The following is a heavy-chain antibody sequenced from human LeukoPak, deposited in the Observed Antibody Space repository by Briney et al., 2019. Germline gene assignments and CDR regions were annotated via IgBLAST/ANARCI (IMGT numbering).Heavy chain of an antibody. V-gene: IGHV3-23*01. J-gene: IGHJ1*01. D-gene: IGHD3-9*01. CDR3: ANPATYYDILTDYYAEYFQH. CDR1: GFTFSSYA. Sequence: GGSLRLSCAASGFTFSSYAMSWVRQAPGEGLEWVSAISGSGGSTYYADSVKGRFTISRDNSKNTLFLQMNSLRAEDTAVYYCANPATYYDILTDYYAEYFQHWGQGTLVTVSS. CDR2: ISGSGGST.